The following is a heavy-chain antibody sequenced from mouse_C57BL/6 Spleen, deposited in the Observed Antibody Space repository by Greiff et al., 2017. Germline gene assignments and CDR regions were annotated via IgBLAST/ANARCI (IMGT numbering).Heavy chain of an antibody. CDR3: TANYYYGGAYYYDY. CDR1: GFTFRDAW. CDR2: LRNKANNHAT. V-gene: IGHV6-6*01. D-gene: IGHD1-1*01. Sequence: EVKLMESGGGLVQPGGSMKLSCAASGFTFRDAWMDWVRQSPEKGLAWVAELRNKANNHATYYAESVKGRFTISRDDSQSSVHLQLNSFRADYTGMYYCTANYYYGGAYYYDYWGQGTTLTGAS. J-gene: IGHJ2*01.